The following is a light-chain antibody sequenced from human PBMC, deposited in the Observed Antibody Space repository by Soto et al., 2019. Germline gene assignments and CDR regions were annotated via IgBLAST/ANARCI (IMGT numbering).Light chain of an antibody. CDR3: AAWDDSLNGVV. J-gene: IGLJ2*01. V-gene: IGLV1-44*01. Sequence: QSVLTQPPSASGTPGQRVTSSCSGSSSNIGSNTVNWYQQLPGTAPKLLIYSNNHRPSGVPDRFSGSKSGTSASLAISGLQSEDEADYYCAAWDDSLNGVVFGGGTKVTVL. CDR1: SSNIGSNT. CDR2: SNN.